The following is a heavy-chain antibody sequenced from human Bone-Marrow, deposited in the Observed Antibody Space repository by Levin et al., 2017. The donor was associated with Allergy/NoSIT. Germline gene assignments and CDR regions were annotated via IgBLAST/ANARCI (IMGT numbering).Heavy chain of an antibody. J-gene: IGHJ4*02. CDR3: ARGWFGELLSQ. V-gene: IGHV3-53*01. CDR2: IYSGGST. Sequence: LSLTCAASGFTVSSNYMSWVRQAPGKGPEWVSVIYSGGSTYYADSVKGRFTISRDNSKNTLYLQMNSLRAEDTAVYYCARGWFGELLSQWGQGTLVTVSS. D-gene: IGHD3-10*01. CDR1: GFTVSSNY.